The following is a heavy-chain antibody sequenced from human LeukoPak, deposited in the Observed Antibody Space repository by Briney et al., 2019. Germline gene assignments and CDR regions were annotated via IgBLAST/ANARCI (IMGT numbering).Heavy chain of an antibody. CDR2: INPNSGGT. J-gene: IGHJ4*02. CDR1: GYTFTGYY. CDR3: ARGLRSTYYYDSSGYSGFDY. Sequence: GASVKVSCKASGYTFTGYYMHWVRQAPGQGLEWMGWINPNSGGTNYAQKLQGRVTMTRDTSISTAYMELSRLRSDDTAVYYCARGLRSTYYYDSSGYSGFDYWGQGTLVTVSS. D-gene: IGHD3-22*01. V-gene: IGHV1-2*02.